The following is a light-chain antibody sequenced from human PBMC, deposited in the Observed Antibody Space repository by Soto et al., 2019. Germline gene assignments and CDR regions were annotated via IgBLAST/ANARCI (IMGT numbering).Light chain of an antibody. Sequence: EIVLTPSPGTLSFSPGDTATLSCRASQSVSSNLAWYQQKPGQAPRLLIYGASTRATGIPARFSGSGSGTEFTLTISSLQSEDFAVYYCQQYNNWPPLTFGGGTKVDIK. V-gene: IGKV3-15*01. J-gene: IGKJ4*01. CDR3: QQYNNWPPLT. CDR2: GAS. CDR1: QSVSSN.